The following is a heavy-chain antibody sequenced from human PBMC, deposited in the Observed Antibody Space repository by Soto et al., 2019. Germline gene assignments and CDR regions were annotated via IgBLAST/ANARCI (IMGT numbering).Heavy chain of an antibody. Sequence: QVQLVESGGGLVKPGGSLRLSCEGSGFTFSDYYISWIRQAPGKGLEWISYSSHSGTFSRYADSVKGRFSISRDNTKNSLYLQMNRLRAEDTAVYYCARSGDNYNRLDYWGQGTPVTVSS. J-gene: IGHJ4*02. CDR3: ARSGDNYNRLDY. D-gene: IGHD1-1*01. V-gene: IGHV3-11*06. CDR2: SSHSGTFS. CDR1: GFTFSDYY.